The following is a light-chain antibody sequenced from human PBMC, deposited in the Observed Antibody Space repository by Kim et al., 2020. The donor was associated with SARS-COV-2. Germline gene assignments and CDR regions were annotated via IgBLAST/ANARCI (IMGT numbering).Light chain of an antibody. V-gene: IGLV3-21*04. CDR2: YDT. J-gene: IGLJ2*01. CDR1: DIGSKG. CDR3: QVWDSGSDHVV. Sequence: PGSPAWIAGSRNDIGSKGVHWYQQKPGQAPVLVFYYDTDRPSGIPERFSGSNSGNTATLTISRVEVGDEADYYCQVWDSGSDHVVFGGGTKLTVL.